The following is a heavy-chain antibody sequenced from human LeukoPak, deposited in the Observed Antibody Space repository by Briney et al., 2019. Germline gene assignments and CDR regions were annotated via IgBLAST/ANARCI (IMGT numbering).Heavy chain of an antibody. V-gene: IGHV1-69*05. CDR2: IIPIFGTA. Sequence: ASVKVSCKASGGTFSSYAISWVRQAPGQGLEWMGRIIPIFGTANYAQNFQGRVTMTRNTSISTAYMELSSLRSEDTAVYYCARGLEGDYFDYWGQGTLVTVSS. CDR3: ARGLEGDYFDY. J-gene: IGHJ4*02. D-gene: IGHD3-16*01. CDR1: GGTFSSYA.